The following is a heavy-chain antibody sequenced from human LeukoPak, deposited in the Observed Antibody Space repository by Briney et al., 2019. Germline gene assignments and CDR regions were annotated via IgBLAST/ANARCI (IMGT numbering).Heavy chain of an antibody. D-gene: IGHD3-10*01. CDR2: ISYDGSNK. V-gene: IGHV3-30*18. CDR3: AKVRVEGSGSYYNYYYYYYGMDV. J-gene: IGHJ6*02. Sequence: GRSPRLSCAASGFTFSSYGMHWVRQAPGKGLEWVAVISYDGSNKYYADSVKGRFTISRDNSKNTLYLQMNSLRAEDTAVYYCAKVRVEGSGSYYNYYYYYYGMDVWGQGTTVTVSS. CDR1: GFTFSSYG.